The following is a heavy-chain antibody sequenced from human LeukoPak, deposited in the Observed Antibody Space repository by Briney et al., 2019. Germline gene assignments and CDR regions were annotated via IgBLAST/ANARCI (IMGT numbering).Heavy chain of an antibody. V-gene: IGHV3-48*03. CDR3: AREGYCSSTSCVYGMDV. J-gene: IGHJ6*02. D-gene: IGHD2-2*01. CDR2: ISSSGSTI. CDR1: GFTFSSYE. Sequence: GGSLRLSCAASGFTFSSYEMNWVRQAPGKGLEWVSYISSSGSTINYADSVKGRFTISRDNAKNSLYLQMNSLRAEDTAVYYCAREGYCSSTSCVYGMDVWGQGTTVTVSS.